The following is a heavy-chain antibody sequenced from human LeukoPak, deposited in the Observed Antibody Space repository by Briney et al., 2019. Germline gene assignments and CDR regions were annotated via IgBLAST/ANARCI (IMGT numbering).Heavy chain of an antibody. Sequence: GGSLRLSCAASGFTFSSCTMNWVRQAPGKGLEWVSCIDSSGSYIYYADSVKGRFTVSRDNAKNSLYLQMNSLRAEDTAVYYCVRVEYSSSWLPFDYWGQGTLVTVSS. CDR2: IDSSGSYI. V-gene: IGHV3-21*01. CDR1: GFTFSSCT. D-gene: IGHD6-13*01. J-gene: IGHJ4*02. CDR3: VRVEYSSSWLPFDY.